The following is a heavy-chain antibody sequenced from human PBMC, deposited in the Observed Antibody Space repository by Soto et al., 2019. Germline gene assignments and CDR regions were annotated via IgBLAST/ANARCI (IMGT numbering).Heavy chain of an antibody. V-gene: IGHV4-4*02. CDR2: IYHSGST. CDR3: VGGYEYFDY. J-gene: IGHJ4*02. D-gene: IGHD5-12*01. CDR1: GGSISSGDYY. Sequence: SETLSLTCTVSGGSISSGDYYWSWVRQPPGKGLEWIGEIYHSGSTNYNPSLKSRVTISVDKSKNQFSLKLSSVTAADTAVYYCVGGYEYFDYWGQGTLVTVSS.